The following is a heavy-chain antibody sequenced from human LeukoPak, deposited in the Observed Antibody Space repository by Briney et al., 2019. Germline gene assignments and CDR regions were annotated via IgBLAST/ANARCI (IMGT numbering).Heavy chain of an antibody. Sequence: SETLFLTCTVSGGSISSYYWNCIRQPPGKGLEWIGYIYYSGSTNYNPSLKSRVTISVDTSKNQFSLKLSSVTAADTAVYYCARDGLLYDCMSTSCYYRYTGMDFWGQGTTVTVSS. CDR3: ARDGLLYDCMSTSCYYRYTGMDF. CDR1: GGSISSYY. V-gene: IGHV4-59*01. D-gene: IGHD2-2*01. J-gene: IGHJ6*02. CDR2: IYYSGST.